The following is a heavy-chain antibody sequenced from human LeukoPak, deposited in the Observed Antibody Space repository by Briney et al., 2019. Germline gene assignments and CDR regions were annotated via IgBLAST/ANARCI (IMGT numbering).Heavy chain of an antibody. J-gene: IGHJ4*02. D-gene: IGHD2-15*01. V-gene: IGHV3-21*01. CDR1: TFTFSSYS. CDR2: IRLSSTYI. Sequence: GGSLRLSCAASTFTFSSYSMNWVRQAPGKGLEWVASIRLSSTYIYYADSVKGRFTISRDNAKNSLYLQMSSLRAEDTAMYYCARDMSPCSAGACYSDYWGQGTLVTVSS. CDR3: ARDMSPCSAGACYSDY.